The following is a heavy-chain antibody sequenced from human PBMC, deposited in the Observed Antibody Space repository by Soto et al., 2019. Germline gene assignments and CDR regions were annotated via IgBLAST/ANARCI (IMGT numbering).Heavy chain of an antibody. V-gene: IGHV1-18*04. CDR3: ARAAETRYYGMDV. CDR1: GYTFTTYG. J-gene: IGHJ6*02. Sequence: QVNLVQSGAEVKKPGASVKVSCKASGYTFTTYGISWVRQAPGQGLEWMGWISTYSGKTDYARKFQGRVTMTTDTSTSTAYMELRSLRFDDTAVYYCARAAETRYYGMDVWGQGTTVTVSS. CDR2: ISTYSGKT.